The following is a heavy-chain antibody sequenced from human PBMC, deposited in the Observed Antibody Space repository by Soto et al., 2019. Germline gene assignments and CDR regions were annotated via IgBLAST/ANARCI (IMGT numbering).Heavy chain of an antibody. V-gene: IGHV1-69*06. D-gene: IGHD2-21*01. Sequence: QVHLVQSGPEVKRPESSVKVSCKASGDTFGRNAIHWVRQAPGQGLEWMGGIIPMFPTTNNAQKFKGRLTIYADKSTGTAYMEMASLRSEDTGVYYCTKYGDSADYGYWGQGPLVTVSS. CDR1: GDTFGRNA. CDR2: IIPMFPTT. J-gene: IGHJ4*02. CDR3: TKYGDSADYGY.